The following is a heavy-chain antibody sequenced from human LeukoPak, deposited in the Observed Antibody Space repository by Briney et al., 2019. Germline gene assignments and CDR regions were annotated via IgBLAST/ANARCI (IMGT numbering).Heavy chain of an antibody. CDR2: INSYNGNT. D-gene: IGHD2-2*01. V-gene: IGHV1-18*01. CDR3: ARLAYGVPADFGY. J-gene: IGHJ4*02. CDR1: GYTFTSYG. Sequence: ASVKVSCKASGYTFTSYGMSWVRQAPGQGLEWKGWINSYNGNTNCAQKLQGRVTMTTDTSTSTAYMELRSLRSDDTAVYYCARLAYGVPADFGYWGQGTLVAVSS.